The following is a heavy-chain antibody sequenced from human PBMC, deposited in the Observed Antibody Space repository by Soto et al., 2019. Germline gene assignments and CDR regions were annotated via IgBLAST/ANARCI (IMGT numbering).Heavy chain of an antibody. D-gene: IGHD1-26*01. V-gene: IGHV1-69*13. J-gene: IGHJ3*02. CDR1: GGTFSSYA. Sequence: ASVKVSCKASGGTFSSYAISWVRQAPGQGLEWMGGIIPIFGTANYAQKFQGRVTITADESTSTAYMELSSLRSEDTAVYYCARKDSGSYYGGAFDIWGQGTMVTVSS. CDR3: ARKDSGSYYGGAFDI. CDR2: IIPIFGTA.